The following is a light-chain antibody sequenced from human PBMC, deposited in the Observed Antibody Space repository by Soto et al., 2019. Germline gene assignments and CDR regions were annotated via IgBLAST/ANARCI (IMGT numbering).Light chain of an antibody. Sequence: QSVLTQSPSASASLGASVKLTCTLNSGHSSYVIAWHQQQPEKGPRYLMKLNSDGSHSKGDGIPDRFSGSSSGAERYLTISSLQSEDEADYYCQTWDTGIRVVFGGGTKVTVL. CDR1: SGHSSYV. CDR3: QTWDTGIRVV. CDR2: LNSDGSH. V-gene: IGLV4-69*01. J-gene: IGLJ2*01.